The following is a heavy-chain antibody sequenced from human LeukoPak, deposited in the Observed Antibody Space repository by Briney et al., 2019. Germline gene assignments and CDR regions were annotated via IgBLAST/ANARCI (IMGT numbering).Heavy chain of an antibody. Sequence: GSLRLSCETSGFTFSSYGMHWVRQAPGKGLQWVAVISFDGTNTVYLDSVKGRFTISRDNSKNTLYLQMNSLTSEDTATYYCAKEKGWELPRSYIDFWGQGTLVTVYS. CDR2: ISFDGTNT. V-gene: IGHV3-30*18. CDR1: GFTFSSYG. D-gene: IGHD1-26*01. J-gene: IGHJ4*02. CDR3: AKEKGWELPRSYIDF.